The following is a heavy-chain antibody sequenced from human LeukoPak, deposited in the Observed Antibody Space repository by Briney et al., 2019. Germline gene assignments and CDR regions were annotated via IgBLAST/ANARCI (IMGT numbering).Heavy chain of an antibody. CDR1: GFTVSSNY. J-gene: IGHJ4*02. V-gene: IGHV3-53*04. Sequence: GGSLRLSCAASGFTVSSNYMSWVRQAPGKGLEWVSAIYSGGSTYYADSVKGRFTISRHNSKNTLYLQMNSLRAEDTAVYYCARGSSSLFDYWGQGTLVTVSS. CDR3: ARGSSSLFDY. D-gene: IGHD6-13*01. CDR2: IYSGGST.